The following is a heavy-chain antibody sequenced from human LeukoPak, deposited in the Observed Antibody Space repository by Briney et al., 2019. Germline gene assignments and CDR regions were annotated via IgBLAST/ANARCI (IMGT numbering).Heavy chain of an antibody. J-gene: IGHJ6*03. CDR2: IYYSGST. Sequence: PSETLSLTCTVSGGSISSYYWSWIRQPPGKGQEWIGYIYYSGSTNYNPSLKSRVTISVDTSKNQFSLKLSSVTAADTAVYYCASFAYYYYYMDVWGKGTTVTVSS. CDR3: ASFAYYYYYMDV. V-gene: IGHV4-59*01. CDR1: GGSISSYY.